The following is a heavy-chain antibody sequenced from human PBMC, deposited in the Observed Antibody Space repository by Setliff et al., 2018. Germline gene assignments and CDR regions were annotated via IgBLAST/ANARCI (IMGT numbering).Heavy chain of an antibody. CDR1: GGSISTTDYY. Sequence: PSETLSLTCTVSGGSISTTDYYWGWIRQPPGKGLEWIGCVYYSGNTYYSPSLKSRVTMFVDTSKNQFSLMLYAVTAAETAIYYWARYDSSGYSENYYFDYWGQGTLVTVSS. V-gene: IGHV4-39*07. D-gene: IGHD3-22*01. CDR3: ARYDSSGYSENYYFDY. J-gene: IGHJ4*02. CDR2: VYYSGNT.